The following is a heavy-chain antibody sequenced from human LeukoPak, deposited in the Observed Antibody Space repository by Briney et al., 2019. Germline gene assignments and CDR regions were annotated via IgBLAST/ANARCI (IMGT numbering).Heavy chain of an antibody. Sequence: GGSLRLSCTASEFTFSNYWVTWVRQAPGKGLEWVANIKQDGSERYYVDSVKGRFTISRDNSKNTLYLQMNSLRAEDTAVYYCARLWFGESHFDYWGQGTLVTVSS. CDR1: EFTFSNYW. CDR2: IKQDGSER. V-gene: IGHV3-7*01. D-gene: IGHD3-10*01. CDR3: ARLWFGESHFDY. J-gene: IGHJ4*02.